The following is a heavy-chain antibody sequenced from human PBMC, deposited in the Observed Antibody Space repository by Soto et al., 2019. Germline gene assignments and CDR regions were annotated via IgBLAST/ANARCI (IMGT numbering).Heavy chain of an antibody. Sequence: SETLSLTCAVSGGSISSSNWWSWVRQPPGKGLEWIGEIYHSGSTNYNPSLKSRVTISIDKSKNQFSLKLSSVTAADTAVYYFAREVVVISHYGMDVWGQGTTV. J-gene: IGHJ6*02. V-gene: IGHV4-4*02. CDR2: IYHSGST. CDR1: GGSISSSNW. CDR3: AREVVVISHYGMDV. D-gene: IGHD3-22*01.